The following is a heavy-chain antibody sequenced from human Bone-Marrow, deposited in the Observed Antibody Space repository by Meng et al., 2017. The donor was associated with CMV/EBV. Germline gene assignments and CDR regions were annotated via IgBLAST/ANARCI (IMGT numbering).Heavy chain of an antibody. D-gene: IGHD1-1*01. CDR1: GFTFSDHY. V-gene: IGHV3-72*01. J-gene: IGHJ6*02. CDR2: TRNKANSYTT. Sequence: GESLKISCAASGFTFSDHYMDWVRQAPGKGLEWVGRTRNKANSYTTEYAASVKGRFTISRDDSKNSLYLQMNSLKTEDTAVYYCTTGKNYYYYGMEVWGQGTTVTVSS. CDR3: TTGKNYYYYGMEV.